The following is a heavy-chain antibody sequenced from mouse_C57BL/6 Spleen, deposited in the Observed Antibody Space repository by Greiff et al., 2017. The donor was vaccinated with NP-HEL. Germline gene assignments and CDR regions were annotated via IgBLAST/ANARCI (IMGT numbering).Heavy chain of an antibody. CDR2: IWSGGST. J-gene: IGHJ4*01. CDR3: ARTGDGYYVPLYAMDY. V-gene: IGHV2-2*01. D-gene: IGHD2-3*01. CDR1: GFSLTSYG. Sequence: VQLQQSGPGLVQPSQSLSITCTVSGFSLTSYGVHWVRQSPGKGLEWLGVIWSGGSTDYNAAFISRLSISKDNSKSQVFFKMNSLQADDTAIYYCARTGDGYYVPLYAMDYWGQGTSVTVSS.